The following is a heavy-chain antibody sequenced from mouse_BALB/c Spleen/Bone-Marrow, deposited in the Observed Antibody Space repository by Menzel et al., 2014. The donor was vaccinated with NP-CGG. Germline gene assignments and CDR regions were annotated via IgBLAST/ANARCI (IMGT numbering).Heavy chain of an antibody. J-gene: IGHJ1*01. CDR1: GNTFTSYD. Sequence: VQLQQSGVELVKPGASVTLSCKASGNTFTSYDINWVRQRPEQGLEWIGWIFPGDSTTKYNEKFKGKATLSADKSSSTVHMQLSRLTSEDSAVYFCVRSRLRDWYFDVWGAGTTVTISS. CDR2: IFPGDSTT. D-gene: IGHD1-2*01. CDR3: VRSRLRDWYFDV. V-gene: IGHV1S56*01.